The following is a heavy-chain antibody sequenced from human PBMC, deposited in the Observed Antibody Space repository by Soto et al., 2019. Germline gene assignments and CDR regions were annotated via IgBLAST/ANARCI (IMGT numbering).Heavy chain of an antibody. CDR2: IISIFGTP. CDR1: GGTFNSYV. V-gene: IGHV1-69*05. J-gene: IGHJ4*02. Sequence: QVQLVQSGAEVKKPGSSVKVSCKASGGTFNSYVFNWVRQAPGQGLEWMGGIISIFGTPNYGQKFQGRVTITSDESTSTVFMELSSLTSEDTAIYYCARDLGSGYDPGDYWGQGTLSPSPQ. CDR3: ARDLGSGYDPGDY. D-gene: IGHD5-12*01.